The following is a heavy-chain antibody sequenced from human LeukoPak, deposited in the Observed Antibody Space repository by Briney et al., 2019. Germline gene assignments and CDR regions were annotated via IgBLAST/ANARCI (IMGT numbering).Heavy chain of an antibody. J-gene: IGHJ5*02. Sequence: PGGSLGLSCAASGFTFRNYVIHWVRQAPGKGLEWVAVIWYDGSNKYYADSVKGRFTISRDNSKNTLYLQMNSLRAEDTAVYYCARDKIRGYDGNWSDAWGQGTLVTVSS. V-gene: IGHV3-33*08. CDR3: ARDKIRGYDGNWSDA. CDR2: IWYDGSNK. D-gene: IGHD3-22*01. CDR1: GFTFRNYV.